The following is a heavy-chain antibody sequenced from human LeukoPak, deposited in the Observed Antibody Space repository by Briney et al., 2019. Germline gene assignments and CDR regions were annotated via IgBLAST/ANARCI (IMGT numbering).Heavy chain of an antibody. Sequence: PSETLSLTCTVSGGSISSYYWSWIRQPPGKGLEWIGYIYYSGSTNYNPSLKSQVTISVDTSKNQFSLKLSSVTAADTAVYYCARVMVYASCFDYWGQGTLVTVSS. CDR3: ARVMVYASCFDY. CDR1: GGSISSYY. V-gene: IGHV4-59*01. D-gene: IGHD2-8*01. CDR2: IYYSGST. J-gene: IGHJ4*02.